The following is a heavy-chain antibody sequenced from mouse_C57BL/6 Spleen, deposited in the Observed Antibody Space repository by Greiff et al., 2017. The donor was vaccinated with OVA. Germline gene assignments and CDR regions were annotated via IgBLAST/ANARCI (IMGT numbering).Heavy chain of an antibody. J-gene: IGHJ3*01. CDR1: GYTFTSYW. CDR3: AIYYGNTWFAY. D-gene: IGHD2-1*01. V-gene: IGHV1-74*01. Sequence: QVQLQQPGAELVKPGASVKVSCKASGYTFTSYWMHWVKQRPGQGLEWIGRIHPSDSDTNYNQKFKGKATLTVDKSSSTAYMQLISLTSEDSAVYYCAIYYGNTWFAYWGQGTLVTVSA. CDR2: IHPSDSDT.